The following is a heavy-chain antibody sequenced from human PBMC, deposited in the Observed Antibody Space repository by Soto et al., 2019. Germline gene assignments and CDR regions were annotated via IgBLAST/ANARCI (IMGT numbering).Heavy chain of an antibody. CDR1: GFSISSCFH. V-gene: IGHV4-38-2*02. CDR2: IYYSGST. CDR3: ARDLDGSGSYYADY. Sequence: SETLSLTCAVSGFSISSCFHWCWIRQPPGKGLEWIGYIYYSGSTSYNPFLKSRVTLSVDTSKNQFSLKLRSDDTAVYYCARDLDGSGSYYADYWGPGTLVTVSS. J-gene: IGHJ4*02. D-gene: IGHD3-10*01.